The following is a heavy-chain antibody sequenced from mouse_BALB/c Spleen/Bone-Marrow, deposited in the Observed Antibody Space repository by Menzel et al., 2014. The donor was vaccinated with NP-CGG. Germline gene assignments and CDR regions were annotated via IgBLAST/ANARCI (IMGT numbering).Heavy chain of an antibody. CDR1: GYTFTNYW. CDR2: ILPGTGTT. CDR3: ARHYYGSSDAMDY. D-gene: IGHD1-1*01. J-gene: IGHJ4*01. V-gene: IGHV1S132*01. Sequence: QVQLQQSGAELVKPGASVKLSCKTSGYTFTNYWIQWVKRRPGQGLGWIGEILPGTGTTYYNEKFKGKATLTIDTSSSTAYMQLSSLTSEDSAVYFCARHYYGSSDAMDYWGQGTSVTVSS.